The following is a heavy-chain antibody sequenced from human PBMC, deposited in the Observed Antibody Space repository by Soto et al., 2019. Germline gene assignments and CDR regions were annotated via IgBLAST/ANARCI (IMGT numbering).Heavy chain of an antibody. D-gene: IGHD2-15*01. CDR1: GFRFSTYG. CDR2: IWYDGSNK. CDR3: ARERYRYCSGGTCSGVDY. Sequence: QEQLVESGGGVVQPGRSLRLYCTASGFRFSTYGMHWIRQAPGKGLGWVAGIWYDGSNKYYVDSVKGRFTISRDNSKNTLYLQINSLRAEDTAVFYCARERYRYCSGGTCSGVDYGGQGTLVTVSS. V-gene: IGHV3-33*01. J-gene: IGHJ4*02.